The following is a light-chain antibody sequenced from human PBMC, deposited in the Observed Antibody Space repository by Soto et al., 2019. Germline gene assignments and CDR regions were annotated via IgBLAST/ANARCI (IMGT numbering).Light chain of an antibody. Sequence: EVVVTKDPANLSLSPWERATRSCRASQSVSGRYLAWYQQKPGQAPRLLIYGASSRATGIPDRFSGSGSGTDFTLTISRLEPEDFAVYYCQQYGISPRTFGQGTKVDIK. CDR1: QSVSGRY. V-gene: IGKV3-20*01. J-gene: IGKJ1*01. CDR2: GAS. CDR3: QQYGISPRT.